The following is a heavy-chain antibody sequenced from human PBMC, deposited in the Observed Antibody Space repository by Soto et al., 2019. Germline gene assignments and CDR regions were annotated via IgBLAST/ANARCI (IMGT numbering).Heavy chain of an antibody. D-gene: IGHD2-15*01. CDR3: ARVFGTTPKDY. V-gene: IGHV3-74*01. CDR1: GFTFSSHW. CDR2: INSDGSTK. Sequence: GGSLRLSCAASGFTFSSHWMHWVRQAPGKGLVWVSRINSDGSTKKYADSVKGRFTVSRDNAKNTLYLQMNSLRAEDTAVYYCARVFGTTPKDYWGQGTLVTVSS. J-gene: IGHJ4*02.